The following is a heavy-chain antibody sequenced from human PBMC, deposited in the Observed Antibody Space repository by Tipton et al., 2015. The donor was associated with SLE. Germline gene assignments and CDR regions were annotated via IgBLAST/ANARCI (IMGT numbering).Heavy chain of an antibody. CDR2: LYTSGTT. D-gene: IGHD6-6*01. Sequence: TLSLTCTVSGASINSNYWTWIRQPPGKGLEWIGYLYTSGTTKYNPSLQSRVTISVDTPKNQFSLKLNSVTAADTAVYYCATFFGHSSASPDALDIWGQGTMVTVSS. V-gene: IGHV4-4*08. J-gene: IGHJ3*02. CDR1: GASINSNY. CDR3: ATFFGHSSASPDALDI.